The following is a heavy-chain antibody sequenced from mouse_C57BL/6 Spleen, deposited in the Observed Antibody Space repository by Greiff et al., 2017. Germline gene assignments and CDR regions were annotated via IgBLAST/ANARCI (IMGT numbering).Heavy chain of an antibody. CDR1: GFNFKDYY. Sequence: VQLQQSGAELVKPGASVKLSCTASGFNFKDYYMPWVKQRTEQGLEWIGRIDPEDGETKYAPKFKGKATITADTSSNTAYLQLSSLTSEDTAVYYCARQDDGYSHYFGYWGQGTTLTVSS. D-gene: IGHD2-3*01. V-gene: IGHV14-2*01. CDR3: ARQDDGYSHYFGY. CDR2: IDPEDGET. J-gene: IGHJ2*01.